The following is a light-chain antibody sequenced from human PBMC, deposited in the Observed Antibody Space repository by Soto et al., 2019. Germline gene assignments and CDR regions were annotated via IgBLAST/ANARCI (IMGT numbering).Light chain of an antibody. V-gene: IGKV3-20*01. CDR2: GAS. CDR1: ESVSNNY. CDR3: QQYGSTPPT. J-gene: IGKJ1*01. Sequence: EIVLTQSPGTLSLSPGERATLSCRASESVSNNYLAWYQRKPGQAPRLLIYGASYRAPDIPYRFSGSGSGTDFTLTIARLEAEDFVVYICQQYGSTPPTFGLGTKVEI.